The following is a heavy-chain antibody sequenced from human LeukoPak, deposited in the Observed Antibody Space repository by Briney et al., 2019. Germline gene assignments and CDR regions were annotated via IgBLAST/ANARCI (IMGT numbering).Heavy chain of an antibody. CDR3: ARSRYSDSSGYFPLDY. D-gene: IGHD3-22*01. CDR2: IKEDGSEK. CDR1: GFTFSRYW. J-gene: IGHJ4*02. V-gene: IGHV3-7*01. Sequence: GGSLRLSCAASGFTFSRYWMSWVRQAPGKGLEWVANIKEDGSEKYYMDPVKGRFTISRDNAKSSLYLQMNSLRADDTAVFYCARSRYSDSSGYFPLDYWGLGTLVTVSS.